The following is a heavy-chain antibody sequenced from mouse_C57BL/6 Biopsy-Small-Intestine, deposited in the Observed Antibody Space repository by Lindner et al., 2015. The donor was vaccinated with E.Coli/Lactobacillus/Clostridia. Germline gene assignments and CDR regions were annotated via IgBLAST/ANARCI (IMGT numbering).Heavy chain of an antibody. CDR1: GYSFTDYN. CDR2: INPNYGTT. Sequence: QLESGPELVKPGASVKISCKASGYSFTDYNMNWVKQSNGESLEWIGVINPNYGTTSYNQKFKGKATLTVDQSSSTAYMQLNSLTSEDSAVYCCARSDDYDDYAMDYWGQGTSVTVSS. V-gene: IGHV1-39*01. CDR3: ARSDDYDDYAMDY. D-gene: IGHD2-4*01. J-gene: IGHJ4*01.